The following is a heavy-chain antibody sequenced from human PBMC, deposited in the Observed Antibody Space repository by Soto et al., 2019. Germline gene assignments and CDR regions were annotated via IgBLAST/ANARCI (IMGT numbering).Heavy chain of an antibody. CDR3: AHRLSGGYPTKNGFDP. J-gene: IGHJ5*02. V-gene: IGHV2-5*01. CDR2: IYWNDDK. CDR1: GFSLSTSGVG. Sequence: QITLKESGPTLVKPTQTLTLTCTFSGFSLSTSGVGVGWIRQPPGKALEWLALIYWNDDKRYSPSLKSRLTITKDTSKNQVVLTMTNMDPVDTATYYCAHRLSGGYPTKNGFDPWGQGTLVTVSS. D-gene: IGHD6-19*01.